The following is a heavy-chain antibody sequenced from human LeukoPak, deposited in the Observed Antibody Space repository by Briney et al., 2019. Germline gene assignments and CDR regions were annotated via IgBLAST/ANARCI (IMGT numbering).Heavy chain of an antibody. D-gene: IGHD1-26*01. J-gene: IGHJ6*03. Sequence: SETLSLTCTVSGGSISSYYWSWIRQPPGKGLEWIGEINHSGSTNYNPSLKSRVTISVDTSKNQCSLKLSSVTAADTAFYYCASQGHHGKIVGTTLSYFYMDVWGKGTTVTVSS. CDR3: ASQGHHGKIVGTTLSYFYMDV. CDR1: GGSISSYY. V-gene: IGHV4-34*01. CDR2: INHSGST.